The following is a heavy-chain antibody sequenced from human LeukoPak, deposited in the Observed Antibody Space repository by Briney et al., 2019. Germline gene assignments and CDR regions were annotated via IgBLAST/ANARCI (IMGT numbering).Heavy chain of an antibody. D-gene: IGHD6-13*01. Sequence: SETLSLTCAVYGGSFSGYYWSWIRQPPGKGLEWIGEINHSGSTSYNPSLKSRVTISVDTSKNQFSLKLSSVTAADTAVYYCARYGPIAAAAYYYGMDVWGQGTTVTVSS. CDR2: INHSGST. J-gene: IGHJ6*02. V-gene: IGHV4-34*01. CDR3: ARYGPIAAAAYYYGMDV. CDR1: GGSFSGYY.